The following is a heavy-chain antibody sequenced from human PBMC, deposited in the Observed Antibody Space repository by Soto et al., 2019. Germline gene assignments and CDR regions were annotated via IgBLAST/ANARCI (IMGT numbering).Heavy chain of an antibody. D-gene: IGHD6-13*01. CDR2: IIPLFGTT. CDR3: ARSAIHGSSWYFWFHP. Sequence: QVQLVQSGSEVKMPGSSVKVSCKTSGGTFSRHAINWVRQAPGHGLEWMGGIIPLFGTTNNAQKFKVRVTISADDSSSTADMDLSSLTSEDAAVYYCARSAIHGSSWYFWFHPWGHGALVTVSA. V-gene: IGHV1-69*01. CDR1: GGTFSRHA. J-gene: IGHJ5*02.